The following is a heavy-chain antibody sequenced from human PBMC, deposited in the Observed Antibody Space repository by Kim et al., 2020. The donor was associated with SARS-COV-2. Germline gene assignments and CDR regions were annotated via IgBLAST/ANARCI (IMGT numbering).Heavy chain of an antibody. CDR2: LCGGALNK. V-gene: IGHV3-23*01. Sequence: GGSLRLSCVASGFSFDTYAMRWVRQAPGKGLEWVSVLCGGALNKFYAESVRGRFTISRDNSKNTLYLQMNSLRAEDTALYYCAKVVVMGGCNYFYYYAL. CDR1: GFSFDTYA. J-gene: IGHJ6*01. CDR3: AKVVVMGGCNYFYYYAL. D-gene: IGHD3-22*01.